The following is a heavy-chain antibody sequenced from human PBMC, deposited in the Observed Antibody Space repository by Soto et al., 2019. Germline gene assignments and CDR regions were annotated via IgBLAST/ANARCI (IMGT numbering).Heavy chain of an antibody. CDR2: IYYSGST. V-gene: IGHV4-39*01. J-gene: IGHJ5*02. CDR3: ARHVIRGGIAAPKYNWFDP. CDR1: VGSISSSSYY. D-gene: IGHD6-13*01. Sequence: PSEPLSLPCTVSVGSISSSSYYWCWILQPPVKGVEWIGSIYYSGSTYYNPSLKSRVTISVDTSKNQFSLKLSSVTAADTAVYYCARHVIRGGIAAPKYNWFDPWGQGTLVTVSS.